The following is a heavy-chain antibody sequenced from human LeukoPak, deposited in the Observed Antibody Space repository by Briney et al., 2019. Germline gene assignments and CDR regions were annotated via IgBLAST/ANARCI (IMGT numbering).Heavy chain of an antibody. J-gene: IGHJ4*02. V-gene: IGHV1-46*01. CDR1: GYTFTSYY. CDR3: ARAPEGFNREPTDY. D-gene: IGHD1-26*01. Sequence: AASVKVSCKASGYTFTSYYMHWVRQDPGQALEWMGIINPSGGSTSYAQKFQGRVTMTSDTSTSTVYMELSSLRSEDTAVYYCARAPEGFNREPTDYWGQGTLLSVSS. CDR2: INPSGGST.